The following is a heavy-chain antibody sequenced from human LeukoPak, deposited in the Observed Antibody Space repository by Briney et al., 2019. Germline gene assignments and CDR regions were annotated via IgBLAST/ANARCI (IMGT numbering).Heavy chain of an antibody. J-gene: IGHJ4*02. D-gene: IGHD3-10*01. V-gene: IGHV1-2*02. CDR1: GYTFTGYY. CDR2: INPNSGGT. CDR3: ARGEVYYYGSGAFDY. Sequence: ASVKVSCKASGYTFTGYYIHWVRQAPGQGLEWMGWINPNSGGTNYAQKFQGRVTMTRDTSISTAYMELSRLRSDDTAVYYCARGEVYYYGSGAFDYWGQGTLVTVSS.